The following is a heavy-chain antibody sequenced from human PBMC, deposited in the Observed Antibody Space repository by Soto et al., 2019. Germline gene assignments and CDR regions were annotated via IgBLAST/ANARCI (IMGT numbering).Heavy chain of an antibody. CDR3: AHSTPTRHYDFWSGPRPDV. CDR2: IYWDDDK. D-gene: IGHD3-3*01. Sequence: SGPTLVNPTQTLTLTCTFSGFSLSTSGVGVGWIRQPPGKALEWLALIYWDDDKRYSPSLKSRLTITKDTSKNQVVLTMTNMDPVDTATYYCAHSTPTRHYDFWSGPRPDVWGQGTTVTVSS. V-gene: IGHV2-5*02. CDR1: GFSLSTSGVG. J-gene: IGHJ6*02.